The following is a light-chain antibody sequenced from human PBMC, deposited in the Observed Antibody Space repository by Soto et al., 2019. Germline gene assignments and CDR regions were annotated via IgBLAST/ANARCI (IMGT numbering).Light chain of an antibody. J-gene: IGKJ2*01. CDR1: HDVSVS. V-gene: IGKV3-11*01. Sequence: EIVLTQSPDTLSLSPGEGATLSFMGIHDVSVSLFWYLQRPGQSPRLLIHDASNRATGISARFSGSGSGTDFTLTIGSLEPEESALYYCQQRASWPYTSDQGTKVDI. CDR3: QQRASWPYT. CDR2: DAS.